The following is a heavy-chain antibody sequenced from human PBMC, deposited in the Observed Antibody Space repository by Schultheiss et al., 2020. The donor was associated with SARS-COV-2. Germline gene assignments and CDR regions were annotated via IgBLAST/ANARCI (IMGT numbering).Heavy chain of an antibody. CDR1: GGSFSGYY. CDR3: AGAGDDYFGSGSPLSFAY. J-gene: IGHJ4*02. Sequence: SETLSLTCAVYGGSFSGYYWSWIRQPPGKGLEWIGEINHSGSTNYNPSLKSRVTLSVDTSKNQFSLKLTSVTAADTAVYYCAGAGDDYFGSGSPLSFAYWGQGTLVTVSS. D-gene: IGHD3-10*01. V-gene: IGHV4-34*01. CDR2: INHSGST.